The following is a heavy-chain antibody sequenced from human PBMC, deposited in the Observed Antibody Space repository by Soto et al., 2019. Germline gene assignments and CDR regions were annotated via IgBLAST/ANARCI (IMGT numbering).Heavy chain of an antibody. J-gene: IGHJ5*02. CDR2: TYYRSKWYD. V-gene: IGHV6-1*01. CDR3: ARVDLRRSSLFWFDP. CDR1: GDSVSSNSSA. D-gene: IGHD6-6*01. Sequence: QVQLQQSGPGLVMPSQTLSLTCVISGDSVSSNSSAWNWIRQSPSRGLEWRGRTYYRSKWYDDYAVSVRSRITTNPDTAKNQFSLQLNSVTPEDTAVYYCARVDLRRSSLFWFDPWGQGTLVTVSS.